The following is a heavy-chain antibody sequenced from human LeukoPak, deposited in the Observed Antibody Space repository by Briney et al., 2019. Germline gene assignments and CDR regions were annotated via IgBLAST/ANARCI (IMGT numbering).Heavy chain of an antibody. CDR3: ARAVGGSARYFDY. D-gene: IGHD3-16*01. J-gene: IGHJ4*02. CDR1: GFTVSGNY. Sequence: GGSLRLSCAASGFTVSGNYISWVRQAPGKGLEWVSVIYSGGSTYYADSVKGRFTISRDNSKNTWYLQMNSLRAEDTAVYYCARAVGGSARYFDYWGQGTLVTVSS. CDR2: IYSGGST. V-gene: IGHV3-66*02.